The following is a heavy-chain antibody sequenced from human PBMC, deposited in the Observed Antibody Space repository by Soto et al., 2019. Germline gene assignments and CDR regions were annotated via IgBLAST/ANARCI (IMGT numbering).Heavy chain of an antibody. D-gene: IGHD6-19*01. CDR3: ARHSSSGWYRNNWFDP. V-gene: IGHV4-39*01. Sequence: LSLTCTVSGGSISSSSYYWGWIRQPPGKGLEWIGSIYYSGSTYYNPSLKSRVTISVDTSKNQFSLKLSSVTAADTAVYYCARHSSSGWYRNNWFDPWGQGTLVT. CDR1: GGSISSSSYY. J-gene: IGHJ5*02. CDR2: IYYSGST.